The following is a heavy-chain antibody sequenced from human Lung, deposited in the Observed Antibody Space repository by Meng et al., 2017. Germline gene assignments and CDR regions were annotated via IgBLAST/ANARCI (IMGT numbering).Heavy chain of an antibody. CDR3: ARGPTTMAHDFDY. CDR1: GGSVSDYV. V-gene: IGHV4-34*01. CDR2: INHSGST. J-gene: IGHJ4*02. Sequence: QVPLQQWGAGLLTPSEPLSLTSVVSGGSVSDYVWSWIRQPPGKGLEWIGEINHSGSTNYNPSLESRATISVDTSQNNLSLKLSSVTAADSAVYYCARGPTTMAHDFDYWGQGTLVTVSS. D-gene: IGHD4-11*01.